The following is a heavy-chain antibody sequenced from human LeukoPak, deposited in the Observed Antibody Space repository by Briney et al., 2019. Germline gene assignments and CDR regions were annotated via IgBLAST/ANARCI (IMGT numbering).Heavy chain of an antibody. J-gene: IGHJ5*02. Sequence: GGSLRLSCAASGFTFNSYWMSWVRQAPGKGLEWVANIKQDGSEKYYVDSVKGRFTISRDNAKNSLYLQMNSLRAEDTAVYYCARVGWFGELLPNWFDPWGQGTLVTVSS. CDR1: GFTFNSYW. D-gene: IGHD3-10*01. V-gene: IGHV3-7*01. CDR2: IKQDGSEK. CDR3: ARVGWFGELLPNWFDP.